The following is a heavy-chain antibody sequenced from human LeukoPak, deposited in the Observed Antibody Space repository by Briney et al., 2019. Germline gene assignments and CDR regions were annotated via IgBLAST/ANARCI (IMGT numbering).Heavy chain of an antibody. CDR3: AREVRGVGASSGGWFDP. D-gene: IGHD1-26*01. J-gene: IGHJ5*02. CDR1: GYTFTSYY. CDR2: INPGGGST. Sequence: ASVKVSCKASGYTFTSYYMHWVRQAPGQGLEWMGIINPGGGSTSYAQKFQGRVTMTRDTSTSTVYMELSSLRSEDTAVYYCAREVRGVGASSGGWFDPWGQGTLATVSS. V-gene: IGHV1-46*01.